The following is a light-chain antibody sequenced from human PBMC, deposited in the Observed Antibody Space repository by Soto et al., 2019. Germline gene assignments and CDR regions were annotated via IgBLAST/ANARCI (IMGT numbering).Light chain of an antibody. CDR3: SSYTSSSTLYV. J-gene: IGLJ1*01. V-gene: IGLV2-14*01. CDR1: SSDVGGYNY. Sequence: QSALTQTASVSGSPGQSITISCTGTSSDVGGYNYVSWYQQHPGKAPKLMIYDVSNRPSGVSNRFSGSKSGNTASLTISGLQAEDEDDYYCSSYTSSSTLYVFGTGTKLTVL. CDR2: DVS.